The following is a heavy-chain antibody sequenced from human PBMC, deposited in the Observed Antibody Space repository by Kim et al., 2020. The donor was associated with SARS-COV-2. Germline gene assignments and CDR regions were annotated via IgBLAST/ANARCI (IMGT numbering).Heavy chain of an antibody. CDR3: AKHLPVTSVTFYWYFAR. CDR1: GFTFRNSA. D-gene: IGHD2-2*01. CDR2: IFGSGSGT. Sequence: GGSLRLSCAASGFTFRNSAMSWVRQAPGKGLEWVSGIFGSGSGTYYADSVKGRFTISRDNSKKILSLQMSNLRAEDTAVYYCAKHLPVTSVTFYWYFARWGGATLAAVSA. V-gene: IGHV3-23*05. J-gene: IGHJ2*01.